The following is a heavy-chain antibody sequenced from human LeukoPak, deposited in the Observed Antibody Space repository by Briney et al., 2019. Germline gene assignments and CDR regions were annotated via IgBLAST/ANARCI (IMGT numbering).Heavy chain of an antibody. V-gene: IGHV3-48*03. CDR3: ARVQYSGSYHYFDY. Sequence: GGSLRLSCAASGFTLSSYEMNWARQAPGKGLEWVSYISSSGSTIYYADSVKGRFTISRDNAKNSLYLQMNSLRAEDTAVYYCARVQYSGSYHYFDYWGQGTLVTVSS. D-gene: IGHD1-26*01. CDR1: GFTLSSYE. J-gene: IGHJ4*02. CDR2: ISSSGSTI.